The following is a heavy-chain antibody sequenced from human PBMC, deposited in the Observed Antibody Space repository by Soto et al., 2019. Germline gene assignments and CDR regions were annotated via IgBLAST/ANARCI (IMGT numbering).Heavy chain of an antibody. CDR3: SSGSYSSSY. Sequence: EVQLVESGGGLVQPGGSLKLSCTASGFSFSGSAMHWVRQASGKGLEWVGRIRSKSNKYATLYAASVKGRFTISRDDSQNTAYLQMESLKSEDTAVYYCSSGSYSSSYWGQGTLVTVSS. D-gene: IGHD1-26*01. CDR2: IRSKSNKYAT. J-gene: IGHJ4*02. CDR1: GFSFSGSA. V-gene: IGHV3-73*01.